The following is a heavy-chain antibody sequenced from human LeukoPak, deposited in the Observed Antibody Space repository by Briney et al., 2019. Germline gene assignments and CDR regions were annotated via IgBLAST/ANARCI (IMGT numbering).Heavy chain of an antibody. D-gene: IGHD6-6*01. CDR1: GGSFSGYY. CDR2: INHSRST. J-gene: IGHJ4*02. CDR3: ARDRVFDY. V-gene: IGHV4-34*01. Sequence: SETLSLTCAVYGGSFSGYYWSWIRQPPGKGLEWIGEINHSRSTNYNPSLKSRVTISVDTSKNQFSLKLSSVTAADAAVYYCARDRVFDYWGQGTLATVSS.